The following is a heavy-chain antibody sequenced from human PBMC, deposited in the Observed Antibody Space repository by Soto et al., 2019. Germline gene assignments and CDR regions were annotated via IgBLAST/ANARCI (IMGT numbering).Heavy chain of an antibody. Sequence: TSETLSLTCTVSGRTFSINADFWYLAWIRQPPGKGLEWIGSIDNRGNTYYNPPLKSRVIISADTSKNQFSLSLNSVTAVDTAVYYCVKPSLRVAPTWVQGILVPV. J-gene: IGHJ4*02. CDR2: IDNRGNT. CDR1: GRTFSINADF. V-gene: IGHV4-39*01. CDR3: VKPSLRVAPT. D-gene: IGHD3-16*01.